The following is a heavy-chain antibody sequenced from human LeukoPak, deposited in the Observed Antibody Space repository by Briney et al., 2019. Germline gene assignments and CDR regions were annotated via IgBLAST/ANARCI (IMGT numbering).Heavy chain of an antibody. CDR2: INHSGST. D-gene: IGHD3-10*01. Sequence: LETLSLTCAVYGGSFSGYYWSWIRQPPGKGLEWIGEINHSGSTNYNPSLKSRVTISVDTSKNQFSLKLSSVTAADTAVYYCARGVPPYYYGSGSFKGSYYYGMDVWGQGTTVTVSS. J-gene: IGHJ6*02. V-gene: IGHV4-34*01. CDR3: ARGVPPYYYGSGSFKGSYYYGMDV. CDR1: GGSFSGYY.